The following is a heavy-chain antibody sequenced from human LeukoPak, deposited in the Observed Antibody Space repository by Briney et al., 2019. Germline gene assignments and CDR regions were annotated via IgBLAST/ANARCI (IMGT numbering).Heavy chain of an antibody. CDR2: ISGSGDTT. Sequence: GGSLRLSCAASGFTFSGYAMTWVRQVPGKGLEWVSSISGSGDTTNYAASVKGRFTISRDNSKNTVFRQMNSLRADDTAVYYCAKGRVVPAALLDYWAREPWSPSPQ. CDR1: GFTFSGYA. D-gene: IGHD2-15*01. V-gene: IGHV3-23*01. J-gene: IGHJ4*02. CDR3: AKGRVVPAALLDY.